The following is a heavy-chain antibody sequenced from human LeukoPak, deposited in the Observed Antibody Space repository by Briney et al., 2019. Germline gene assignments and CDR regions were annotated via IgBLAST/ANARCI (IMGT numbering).Heavy chain of an antibody. J-gene: IGHJ4*02. Sequence: SVKVSCKASGYTFTSYYMHWVRQAPGQGLEWMGGIIPIFGTANYAQKFQGRVTITADESTSTAYMELSSLRSEDTAVYYCARGEPDYYDSSGYYLPFDYWGQGTLVTVSS. CDR1: GYTFTSYY. CDR3: ARGEPDYYDSSGYYLPFDY. D-gene: IGHD3-22*01. V-gene: IGHV1-69*13. CDR2: IIPIFGTA.